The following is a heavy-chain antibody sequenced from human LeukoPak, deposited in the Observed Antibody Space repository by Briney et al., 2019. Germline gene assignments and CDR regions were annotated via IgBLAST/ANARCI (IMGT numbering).Heavy chain of an antibody. CDR3: ARGGTSGRTTVTTLDY. D-gene: IGHD4-11*01. CDR1: GYTFTGYY. CDR2: INPNSGGT. V-gene: IGHV1-2*02. Sequence: GASVKVSCKASGYTFTGYYMHWVRQAPGQGLEWMGWINPNSGGTNYAQKLQGRVTMTRDTSISTAYMELSRLRSDDTAVYYCARGGTSGRTTVTTLDYWGQGTLVTVSS. J-gene: IGHJ4*02.